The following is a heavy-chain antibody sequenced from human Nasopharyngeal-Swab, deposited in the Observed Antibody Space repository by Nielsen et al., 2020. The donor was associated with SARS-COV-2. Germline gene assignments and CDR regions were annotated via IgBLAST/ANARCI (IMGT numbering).Heavy chain of an antibody. Sequence: GESLKISCAASGFTFSSYWMSWVRQAPGKGLEWVANIKQDGSDKYYVDSVKGRFTISRDNAKNSLELQMNSLRVEDTAVYYRGRGGKLGALDIWGQGTMVTVSS. J-gene: IGHJ3*02. CDR3: GRGGKLGALDI. V-gene: IGHV3-7*01. D-gene: IGHD3-16*01. CDR2: IKQDGSDK. CDR1: GFTFSSYW.